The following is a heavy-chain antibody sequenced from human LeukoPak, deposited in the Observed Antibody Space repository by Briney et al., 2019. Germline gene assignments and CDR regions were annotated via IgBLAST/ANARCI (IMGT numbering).Heavy chain of an antibody. Sequence: GESLKISCKGSGYSFTSYWISWVRQMPGKGLEWMGRIDPSDSYTNYSPSFQGHVTISADKSISTAYLQWSSLKASDTATYYCARLEKTVTYDLHYWGQGTLVTVSS. CDR3: ARLEKTVTYDLHY. J-gene: IGHJ4*02. CDR2: IDPSDSYT. V-gene: IGHV5-10-1*01. D-gene: IGHD4-17*01. CDR1: GYSFTSYW.